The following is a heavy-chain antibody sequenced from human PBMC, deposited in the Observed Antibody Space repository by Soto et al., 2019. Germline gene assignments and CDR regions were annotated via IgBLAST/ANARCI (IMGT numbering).Heavy chain of an antibody. Sequence: GGSLRLSCAASGFTFSSYEMNWVRQAPGRGLEWVASLDGAGGSTYYAESVRGRFSISRDNSQNTLFLQMKRLTVDDTAIYYCAAPRDEYGSGVSWFTYGMDIWGQGTTVTVSS. CDR1: GFTFSSYE. CDR2: LDGAGGST. V-gene: IGHV3-23*01. D-gene: IGHD3-10*01. CDR3: AAPRDEYGSGVSWFTYGMDI. J-gene: IGHJ6*02.